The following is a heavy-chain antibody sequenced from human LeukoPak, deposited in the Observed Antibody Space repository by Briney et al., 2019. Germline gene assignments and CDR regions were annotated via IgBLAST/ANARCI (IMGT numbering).Heavy chain of an antibody. Sequence: GGSLRLSCTTSGFTFTNYGKNWVRQAPAKGLEWVAAIWYDGSKTSYTDSVKGRFTVSRDISKNTVYLQMNGLKAEDTAVYYCARDDCSTTPCYAYWGQGTLVTVSS. CDR3: ARDDCSTTPCYAY. D-gene: IGHD2-2*01. V-gene: IGHV3-33*01. CDR1: GFTFTNYG. J-gene: IGHJ4*02. CDR2: IWYDGSKT.